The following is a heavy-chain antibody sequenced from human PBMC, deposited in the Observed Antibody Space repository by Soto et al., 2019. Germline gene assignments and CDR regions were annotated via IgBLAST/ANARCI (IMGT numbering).Heavy chain of an antibody. CDR2: INHSGST. D-gene: IGHD3-3*01. Sequence: PSETLSLTCAVYGGSFSGYYWSWIRQPPGKGLEWIGEINHSGSTNYNPSLKSRVTISVDTSKNQFSLKLSSATAADTAVYYCARSPYYDFWSGLRTSSAVDVWAKGPRSPSPQ. J-gene: IGHJ6*04. V-gene: IGHV4-34*01. CDR3: ARSPYYDFWSGLRTSSAVDV. CDR1: GGSFSGYY.